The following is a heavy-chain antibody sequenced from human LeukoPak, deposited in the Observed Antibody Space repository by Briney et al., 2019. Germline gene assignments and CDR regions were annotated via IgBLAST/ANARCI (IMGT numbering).Heavy chain of an antibody. Sequence: GGSLRLSCAASGFTFSSYGMHWVRQAPGKGLEWVAFIRYDGSNKYYADSVKGRFTISRDNSNNTLYLQMNSLRAEDTAVYYCAKDVLELRFLYYYMDVWGKGTTVTVSS. J-gene: IGHJ6*03. CDR2: IRYDGSNK. V-gene: IGHV3-30*02. D-gene: IGHD1-7*01. CDR1: GFTFSSYG. CDR3: AKDVLELRFLYYYMDV.